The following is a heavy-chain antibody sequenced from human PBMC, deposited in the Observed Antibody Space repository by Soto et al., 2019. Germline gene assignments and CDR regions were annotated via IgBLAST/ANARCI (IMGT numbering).Heavy chain of an antibody. CDR3: ARGVTSGSYPYYYYYGMDV. D-gene: IGHD1-26*01. J-gene: IGHJ6*02. CDR1: GGSVSSGSYY. V-gene: IGHV4-61*01. Sequence: QVQLQESGPGLVKPSETLSLTCTVSGGSVSSGSYYWSWIRQPPGKGLEWIGYIYYSGSTNYNPSLTSRVTISVDTSKNQFSLKLSSVTAADTAVYYCARGVTSGSYPYYYYYGMDVWGQGTTVTVSS. CDR2: IYYSGST.